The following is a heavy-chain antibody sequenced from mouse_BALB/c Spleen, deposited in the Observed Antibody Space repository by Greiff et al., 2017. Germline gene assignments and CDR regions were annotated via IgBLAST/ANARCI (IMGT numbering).Heavy chain of an antibody. CDR1: GFTFSSFG. D-gene: IGHD2-10*02. J-gene: IGHJ2*01. Sequence: EVKLMESGGGLVQPGGSRKLSCAASGFTFSSFGMHWVRQAPEKGLEWVAYISSGSSTIYYADTVKGRFTISRDNPKNTLFLQMTSLRSEDTAMYYCARSEYGLYYFDYWGQGTTLTVSS. CDR3: ARSEYGLYYFDY. V-gene: IGHV5-17*02. CDR2: ISSGSSTI.